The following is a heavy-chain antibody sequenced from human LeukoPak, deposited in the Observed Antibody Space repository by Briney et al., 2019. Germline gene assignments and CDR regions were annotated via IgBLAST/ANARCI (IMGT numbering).Heavy chain of an antibody. V-gene: IGHV4-61*02. CDR3: ARDPPYYYDTMRGALEI. J-gene: IGHJ3*02. D-gene: IGHD3-22*01. CDR2: INTSGST. CDR1: GGSISSGSYY. Sequence: PSEALSLTCTVSGGSISSGSYYWSWIRQPAGKGLEWIGRINTSGSTHYNPSLKSRVTISVDMSKNLFSLKLSSVTAADTAVYYCARDPPYYYDTMRGALEIWGQGTMVTVSS.